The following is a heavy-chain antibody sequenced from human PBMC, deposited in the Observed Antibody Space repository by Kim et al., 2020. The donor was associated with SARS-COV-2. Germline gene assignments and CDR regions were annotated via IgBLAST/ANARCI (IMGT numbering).Heavy chain of an antibody. CDR3: TTDSDDSSGYYSDY. CDR1: GFTFSNAW. V-gene: IGHV3-15*01. J-gene: IGHJ4*02. Sequence: GGSLRLSCAASGFTFSNAWMSWVRQAPGKGLEWVGRIKSKTDGGTTDYAAPVKGRFTISRDDSKNTLYLQMNSLKTEDTAVYYCTTDSDDSSGYYSDYWGQGTLVTVSS. D-gene: IGHD3-22*01. CDR2: IKSKTDGGTT.